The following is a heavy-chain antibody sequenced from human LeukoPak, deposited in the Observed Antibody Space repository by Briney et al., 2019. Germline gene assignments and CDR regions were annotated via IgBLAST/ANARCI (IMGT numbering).Heavy chain of an antibody. CDR3: TTVYRYCSSTSCGPDY. J-gene: IGHJ4*02. CDR2: IKSKTDGGTT. CDR1: GFTFSNAW. Sequence: GGSLRLSCAASGFTFSNAWMSWVRQAPGKGLEWVGRIKSKTDGGTTDYAAPVKGRFTISRDDSENTLYLQMNSLKTEDTAVYYCTTVYRYCSSTSCGPDYWGQGTLVTVSS. D-gene: IGHD2-2*01. V-gene: IGHV3-15*01.